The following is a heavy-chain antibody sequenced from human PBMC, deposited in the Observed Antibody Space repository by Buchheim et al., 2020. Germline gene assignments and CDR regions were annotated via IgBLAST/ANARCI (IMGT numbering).Heavy chain of an antibody. D-gene: IGHD2-21*01. CDR1: GAPFSSNFW. CDR2: IYHSVST. V-gene: IGHV4-4*02. Sequence: QVQLQESGPGLVKPSPTLSLTCDVSGAPFSSNFWWSWVRQPPGMGMEWIGEIYHSVSTNYNPSLKSRVTISVDKSKNQFSLKLTSVTAADTAVYYCARIPYYYYNGLDVWGQGTT. CDR3: ARIPYYYYNGLDV. J-gene: IGHJ6*02.